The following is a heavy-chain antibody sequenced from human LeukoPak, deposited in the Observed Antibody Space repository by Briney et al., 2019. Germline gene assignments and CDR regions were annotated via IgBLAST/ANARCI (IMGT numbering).Heavy chain of an antibody. D-gene: IGHD3-3*02. Sequence: GRSLRLSCAASGFAFSSYGMHWVRPAPGKGLEWVAVISYDGSNKYYADSVKGRFTISRDNSKNTLYLQMNSLRAEDTAVYYFAKDLALTFDYWGQGTLVTVSS. V-gene: IGHV3-30*18. CDR3: AKDLALTFDY. CDR1: GFAFSSYG. J-gene: IGHJ4*02. CDR2: ISYDGSNK.